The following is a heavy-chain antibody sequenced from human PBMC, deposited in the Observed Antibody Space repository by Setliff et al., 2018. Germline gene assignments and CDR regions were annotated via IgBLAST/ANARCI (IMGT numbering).Heavy chain of an antibody. J-gene: IGHJ4*02. CDR2: IIPILGIA. Sequence: SVKVSCKAYGYTFSRNYITWVRQAPGRRLEWMGGIIPILGIANYAQKFQGRVTITADKSTSTAYMELSSLRSEDTAVYYCARDRGPDTAMEISDYWGQGTLVTVSS. CDR1: GYTFSRNY. CDR3: ARDRGPDTAMEISDY. D-gene: IGHD5-18*01. V-gene: IGHV1-69*10.